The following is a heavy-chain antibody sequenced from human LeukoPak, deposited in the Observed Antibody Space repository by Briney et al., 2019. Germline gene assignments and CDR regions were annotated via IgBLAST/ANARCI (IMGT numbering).Heavy chain of an antibody. J-gene: IGHJ4*02. D-gene: IGHD3-3*01. V-gene: IGHV4-38-2*02. CDR2: IYHSGST. Sequence: SETLSLTCTVSGYSISSGYYWGWIRQPPGKGLEWIGSIYHSGSTYYNPSLKSRVTISVDTSKNQFSLKLSSVTAADTAVYYCARTSVGNDPPYDFWSGFFDYWGQGTLVTVSS. CDR1: GYSISSGYY. CDR3: ARTSVGNDPPYDFWSGFFDY.